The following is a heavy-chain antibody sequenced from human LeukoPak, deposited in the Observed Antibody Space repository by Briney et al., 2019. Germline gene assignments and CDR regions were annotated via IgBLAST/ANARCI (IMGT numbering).Heavy chain of an antibody. V-gene: IGHV3-21*01. Sequence: GGSLRLSCAASGFTFSSYSMNWVRQAPGKGLEWVSSISSSSSSYIYYADSVKGRFTISRDNAKNSLYLQMNSLRAEDTAVYYCARVPWLGGYCSSTSCYENYFDYWGQGALVTVSS. J-gene: IGHJ4*02. D-gene: IGHD2-2*01. CDR1: GFTFSSYS. CDR2: ISSSSSSYI. CDR3: ARVPWLGGYCSSTSCYENYFDY.